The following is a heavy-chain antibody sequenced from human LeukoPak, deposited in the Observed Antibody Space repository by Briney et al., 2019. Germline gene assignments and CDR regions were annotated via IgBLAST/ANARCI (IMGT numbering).Heavy chain of an antibody. CDR1: GFTVSINY. V-gene: IGHV3-66*02. J-gene: IGHJ4*02. D-gene: IGHD3-10*01. Sequence: PGGSLRLSCAASGFTVSINYITWFRQAPGKGLEWVSVIYTDGSTYYADSVKGRFTISRDNSKNILYLQMNSLRTEDTAVYYCAGLPSYWGQGTLVTVSS. CDR3: AGLPSY. CDR2: IYTDGST.